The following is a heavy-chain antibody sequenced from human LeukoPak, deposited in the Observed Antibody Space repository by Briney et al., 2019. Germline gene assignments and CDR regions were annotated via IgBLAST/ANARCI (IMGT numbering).Heavy chain of an antibody. J-gene: IGHJ4*02. CDR2: SDRGDYT. CDR3: AGKAQYNGHYPLDY. Sequence: HAGGSLRLSCAASGFTVSSNYMSWVRQAPGKGLEWVSGTSDRGDYTYYADSVKGRFTISRDSSKNTLFLQMNSLRAEDTALYFCAGKAQYNGHYPLDYWGQGTLVTVSS. V-gene: IGHV3-53*01. CDR1: GFTVSSNY. D-gene: IGHD1-7*01.